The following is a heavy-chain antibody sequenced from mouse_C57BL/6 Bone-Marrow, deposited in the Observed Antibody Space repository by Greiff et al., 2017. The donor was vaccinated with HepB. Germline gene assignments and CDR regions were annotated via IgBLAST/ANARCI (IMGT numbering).Heavy chain of an antibody. Sequence: VQLQQSGAELVKPGASVKISCKASGYAFSSYWMSWVKRRPGKGLEWIGQIYPGDGDTNYNGKFKGKATLTADKSSSTAYMQLSSLTSEDSAVYFCARAPSYYGSFDYWGQGTTLTVSS. J-gene: IGHJ2*01. V-gene: IGHV1-80*01. CDR1: GYAFSSYW. CDR3: ARAPSYYGSFDY. D-gene: IGHD1-1*01. CDR2: IYPGDGDT.